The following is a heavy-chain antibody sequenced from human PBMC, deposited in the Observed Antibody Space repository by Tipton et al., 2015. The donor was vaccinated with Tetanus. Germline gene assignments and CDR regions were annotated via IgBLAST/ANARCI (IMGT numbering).Heavy chain of an antibody. V-gene: IGHV3-21*01. Sequence: GSLRLSCAASGFTFSSHWMSWVRQAPGKGLEWVSSISGSSNYINYADSVKGRFTISRANARNSLYLQMNSLRGDDTGVYFCARVHTPGLLGRYPLDYWGQGTLVTVSS. J-gene: IGHJ4*02. D-gene: IGHD3-9*01. CDR2: ISGSSNYI. CDR3: ARVHTPGLLGRYPLDY. CDR1: GFTFSSHW.